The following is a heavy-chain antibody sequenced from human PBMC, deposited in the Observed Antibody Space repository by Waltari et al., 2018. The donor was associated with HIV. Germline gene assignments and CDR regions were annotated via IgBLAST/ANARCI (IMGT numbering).Heavy chain of an antibody. Sequence: EVQLVESGGGLVQPGGSLRLSCAASGFTVSSNYMSWVGQAPGKWLECVSVIYSGDSTYYAESVKGRITMSRDNSKNTLYLQRNSLRAEDTAVYYCARFMVRGVPPDYWGQGTLVTVSS. V-gene: IGHV3-66*02. D-gene: IGHD3-10*01. CDR3: ARFMVRGVPPDY. CDR2: IYSGDST. J-gene: IGHJ4*02. CDR1: GFTVSSNY.